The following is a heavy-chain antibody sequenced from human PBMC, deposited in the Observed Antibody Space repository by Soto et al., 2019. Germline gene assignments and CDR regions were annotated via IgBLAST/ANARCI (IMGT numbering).Heavy chain of an antibody. CDR2: IWYDGSNK. D-gene: IGHD6-25*01. CDR1: GFTFSSYG. V-gene: IGHV3-33*01. J-gene: IGHJ4*02. CDR3: ARDEAAGAFDY. Sequence: QVQLVESGGGVVQPGRSLRLSCAASGFTFSSYGMHWVRQAPGKGLEWVAVIWYDGSNKYYADSVKGRFTISRDNSKNTLYLQMNSLRAEDTAVYYCARDEAAGAFDYWGQGTLFTVSS.